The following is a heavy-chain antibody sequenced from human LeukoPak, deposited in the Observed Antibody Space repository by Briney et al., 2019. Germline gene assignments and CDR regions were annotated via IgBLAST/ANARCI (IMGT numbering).Heavy chain of an antibody. CDR2: IYPGESDT. V-gene: IGHV5-51*01. CDR3: ARQAQYCSSTSCPAGYYYGMDV. D-gene: IGHD2-2*01. CDR1: GYSFTSYW. J-gene: IGHJ6*02. Sequence: GESLKISFKGSGYSFTSYWIGWVRQMPGKGLEWMGIIYPGESDTRYSPSFQGQVTISADKSISTAYLQWSSLKASDTAMYYCARQAQYCSSTSCPAGYYYGMDVWGQGTTVTVSS.